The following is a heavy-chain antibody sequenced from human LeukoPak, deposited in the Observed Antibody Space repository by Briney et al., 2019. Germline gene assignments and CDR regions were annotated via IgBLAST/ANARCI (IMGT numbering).Heavy chain of an antibody. J-gene: IGHJ4*02. CDR1: GGPISYY. D-gene: IGHD3-22*01. V-gene: IGHV4-4*08. CDR2: IYYSGST. Sequence: SETLSLTCSVSGGPISYYWSWIRQPPGKGLEWIGYIYYSGSTTPSGTATYNPSLESRVTISVDTSKNQFSLKLSSVTAADTAVYYCARRSYYYDFDYWGQGTLVTVSS. CDR3: ARRSYYYDFDY.